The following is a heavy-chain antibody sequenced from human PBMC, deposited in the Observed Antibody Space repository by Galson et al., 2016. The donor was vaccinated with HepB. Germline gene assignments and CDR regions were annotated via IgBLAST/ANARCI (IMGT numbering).Heavy chain of an antibody. D-gene: IGHD3-3*02. J-gene: IGHJ4*02. CDR2: IYYTGST. V-gene: IGHV4-39*01. CDR3: ARQGRVIYY. Sequence: TCTVSGGSISSSTYYWGWIRQPPGKGLEWIGSIYYTGSTYYNPSLKSRVTISVDTSKNQFSLKLSSVTAADTAVYYCARQGRVIYYWGQGTLVTVSS. CDR1: GGSISSSTYY.